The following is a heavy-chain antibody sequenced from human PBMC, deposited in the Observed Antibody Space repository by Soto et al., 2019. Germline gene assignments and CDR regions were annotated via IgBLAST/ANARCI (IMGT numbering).Heavy chain of an antibody. CDR1: GGTFTNYA. Sequence: ASVKVSCKASGGTFTNYAISWVRQAPGQGLEWMGGIIPIFGTANYAQKFQGRVTITADKSTTTAYMGLSSLRSEDTAVYYCASVTLNCNYSSYYDYGMDVWGQGTTVTVSS. V-gene: IGHV1-69*06. CDR3: ASVTLNCNYSSYYDYGMDV. J-gene: IGHJ6*02. CDR2: IIPIFGTA. D-gene: IGHD1-7*01.